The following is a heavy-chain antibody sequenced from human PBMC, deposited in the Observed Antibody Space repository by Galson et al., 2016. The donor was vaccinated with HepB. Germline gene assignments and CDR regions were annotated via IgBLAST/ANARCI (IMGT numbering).Heavy chain of an antibody. CDR3: ALQLGENNWFDS. J-gene: IGHJ5*01. V-gene: IGHV4-4*02. Sequence: SETLSLTCAVSGSSIISTNWWTWVRQPPQRGLEWIGEVYHKGETSYNPSLKSRVTISVDTSKNQFSLNLDSVTAADTAIYYCALQLGENNWFDSWGPGTLVAVSS. CDR2: VYHKGET. D-gene: IGHD3-16*01. CDR1: GSSIISTNW.